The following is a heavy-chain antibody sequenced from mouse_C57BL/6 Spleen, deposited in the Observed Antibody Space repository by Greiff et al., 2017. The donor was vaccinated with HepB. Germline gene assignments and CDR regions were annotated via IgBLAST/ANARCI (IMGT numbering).Heavy chain of an antibody. CDR3: AKIELGYWYFDV. D-gene: IGHD4-1*01. V-gene: IGHV5-4*01. J-gene: IGHJ1*03. CDR1: GFTFSSYA. Sequence: EVHLVESGGGLVKPGGSLKLSCAASGFTFSSYAMSWVRQTPEKRLEWVATISDGGSYTYYPDNVKGRFTISRDNAKNNLYLQMSHLKSEDTAMYYCAKIELGYWYFDVWGTGTTVTVSS. CDR2: ISDGGSYT.